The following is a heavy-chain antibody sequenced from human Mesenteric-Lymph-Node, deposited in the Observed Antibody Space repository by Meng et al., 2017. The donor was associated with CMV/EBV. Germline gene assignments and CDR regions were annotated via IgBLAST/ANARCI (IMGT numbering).Heavy chain of an antibody. CDR2: IYHSGST. CDR3: ARDAGKFTYDILTGPFSYYYYYGMDV. J-gene: IGHJ6*02. Sequence: GSLRLSCTVSGYSISSGYYWGWIRQPPGKGLEWIGSIYHSGSTYYNPSLKSRVTISVDTSKNQFSLKLSSVTAADTAVYYCARDAGKFTYDILTGPFSYYYYYGMDVWGQGTTVTVSS. CDR1: GYSISSGYY. V-gene: IGHV4-38-2*02. D-gene: IGHD3-9*01.